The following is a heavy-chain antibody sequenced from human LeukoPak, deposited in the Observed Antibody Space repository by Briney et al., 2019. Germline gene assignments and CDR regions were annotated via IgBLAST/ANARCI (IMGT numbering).Heavy chain of an antibody. Sequence: ASVKVSCKASGYTFTGYYMHWVRQAPGQGLEWMGWINPNSGGTNYAQKFQGRVTMTRDTSISTAYMELSRLRSDDTAVYYCARLRIRGIRPFDYWGQGTLVTVSS. CDR3: ARLRIRGIRPFDY. CDR2: INPNSGGT. D-gene: IGHD1-14*01. J-gene: IGHJ4*02. CDR1: GYTFTGYY. V-gene: IGHV1-2*02.